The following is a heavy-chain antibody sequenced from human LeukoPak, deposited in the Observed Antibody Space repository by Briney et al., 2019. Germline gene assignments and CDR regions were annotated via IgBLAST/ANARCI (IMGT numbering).Heavy chain of an antibody. V-gene: IGHV1-2*06. CDR2: INPKSGGT. CDR3: TRDGSFSDFDY. CDR1: GYTFTGYY. J-gene: IGHJ4*02. D-gene: IGHD1-26*01. Sequence: ASVKVSRKASGYTFTGYYIHWVRQAPGQGLEWMGRINPKSGGTNYAQNFQGRVTMTRDMSIRTAYVELSSLRSDDTAVYYCTRDGSFSDFDYWGQGALVTVSS.